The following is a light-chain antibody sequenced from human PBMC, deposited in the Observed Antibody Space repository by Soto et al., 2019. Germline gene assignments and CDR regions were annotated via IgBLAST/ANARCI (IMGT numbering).Light chain of an antibody. CDR3: QQYNNWPRT. J-gene: IGKJ1*01. Sequence: EIVTTQSPATLSVSPGERATLSCRASQSVSSNLAWYQQKPGQAPRLLIYDASTRATGIPARFSGSGSGTEFTLTISSLQSEDFAVYYCQQYNNWPRTFGQGTKVEIK. V-gene: IGKV3-15*01. CDR2: DAS. CDR1: QSVSSN.